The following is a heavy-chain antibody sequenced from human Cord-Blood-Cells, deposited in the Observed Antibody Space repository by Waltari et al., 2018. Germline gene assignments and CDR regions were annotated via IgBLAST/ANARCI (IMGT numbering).Heavy chain of an antibody. CDR3: ARGVTIFGVVMNYGMDV. J-gene: IGHJ6*02. Sequence: QLQLQESGSGLVKPSQTLSLTCAVSGGSISSGGSSWRWIRPPPGKGLEWIGYIYHSGSTYYNPSLKSRVTISVDRSKNQFSLKLSSVTAADTAVYYCARGVTIFGVVMNYGMDVWGQGTTVTVSS. D-gene: IGHD3-3*01. CDR2: IYHSGST. V-gene: IGHV4-30-2*01. CDR1: GGSISSGGSS.